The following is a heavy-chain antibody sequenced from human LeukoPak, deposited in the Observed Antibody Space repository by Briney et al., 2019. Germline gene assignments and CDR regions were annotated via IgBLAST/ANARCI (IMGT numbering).Heavy chain of an antibody. Sequence: PGGSLRLSCAASGFIFSDYSITWVRQAPGKGLEWVSAISSRGRYFYYADSMEGRFTISRDNARNSVFLQMNSLRVEDTAIYYCARDFQAPYDYWGQGTLVTVSS. CDR1: GFIFSDYS. V-gene: IGHV3-21*01. CDR2: ISSRGRYF. CDR3: ARDFQAPYDY. J-gene: IGHJ4*02.